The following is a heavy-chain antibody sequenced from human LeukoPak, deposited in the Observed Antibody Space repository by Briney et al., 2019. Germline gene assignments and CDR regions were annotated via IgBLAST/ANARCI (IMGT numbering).Heavy chain of an antibody. J-gene: IGHJ4*02. CDR1: GYTFTSYA. V-gene: IGHV1-3*01. CDR3: ARDQYLTTHADY. D-gene: IGHD2-2*01. Sequence: ASVKVSCKASGYTFTSYAMHWVRQAPGQRLEWMGWINAGNGNTKYSQKFQGRVTITRDTSASTAYMELRSLRSDDTAVYYCARDQYLTTHADYWGQGTLVTVSS. CDR2: INAGNGNT.